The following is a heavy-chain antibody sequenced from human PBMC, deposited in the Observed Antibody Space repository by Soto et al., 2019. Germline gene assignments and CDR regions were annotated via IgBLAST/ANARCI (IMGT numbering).Heavy chain of an antibody. CDR1: GYPFTSYG. Sequence: QGQLLQSGDEVKTPGASVRVSCRSSGYPFTSYGISWVRQAPGQGLEWVAWISAYNGKRDTAEKFQGRGTMTLDTSTDTAHMELGDLTSADTAVYYCASGRIVASIHDAFGIWCQGTKVTVSS. J-gene: IGHJ3*02. CDR2: ISAYNGKR. CDR3: ASGRIVASIHDAFGI. D-gene: IGHD5-12*01. V-gene: IGHV1-18*01.